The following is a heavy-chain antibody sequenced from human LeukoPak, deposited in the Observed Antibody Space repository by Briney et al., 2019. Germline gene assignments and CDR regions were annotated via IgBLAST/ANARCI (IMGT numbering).Heavy chain of an antibody. V-gene: IGHV1-18*01. CDR3: ARHITTTSPYYYYGMDV. D-gene: IGHD3-22*01. Sequence: GASVKVSCKASGYTFTTYGISWVRQAPGQGLEWMGWISPYNGNTNYAQKLQGRVTMTTDTSTHTAYMELRSLRSDDTAVYYCARHITTTSPYYYYGMDVWGQGTTVTVSS. J-gene: IGHJ6*02. CDR2: ISPYNGNT. CDR1: GYTFTTYG.